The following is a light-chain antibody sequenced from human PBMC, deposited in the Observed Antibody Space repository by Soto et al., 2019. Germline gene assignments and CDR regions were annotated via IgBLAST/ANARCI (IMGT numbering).Light chain of an antibody. CDR1: QSINRY. CDR3: QQSYTTPRIT. V-gene: IGKV1-39*01. Sequence: DLQMAQSPSSLSQSLGDKVTITCRASQSINRYLNWYQQKPGKAPKLLIYAASSLQSGVPSRFSGSGSGTEFTLTIDSLQPEDFATYYCQQSYTTPRITFGQGTRLEIK. CDR2: AAS. J-gene: IGKJ5*01.